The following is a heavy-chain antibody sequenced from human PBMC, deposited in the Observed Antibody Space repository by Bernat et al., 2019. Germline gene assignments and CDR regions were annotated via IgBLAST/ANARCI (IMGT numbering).Heavy chain of an antibody. Sequence: EVQLVESGGGLVQPGGSLRLSCAASGFTFSSYWMSWVRQAPGKGLEWVANIKEDGSEKYYVDSVKGRFTISRDNAKNSLYLQMNSLRGEDTAVYYCARFTGRDTGDYWGQGTLVTGSS. D-gene: IGHD1-26*01. CDR3: ARFTGRDTGDY. J-gene: IGHJ4*02. CDR1: GFTFSSYW. V-gene: IGHV3-7*04. CDR2: IKEDGSEK.